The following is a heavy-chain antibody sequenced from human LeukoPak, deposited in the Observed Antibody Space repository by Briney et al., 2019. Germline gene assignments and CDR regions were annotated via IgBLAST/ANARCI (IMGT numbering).Heavy chain of an antibody. Sequence: ASVKVSCKTSGYTFATYFMHWVRQAPGQGLEWMGYIKPNSGVTNYAQKFRGRVTMTWDTSTSTAYIELSGLTSDDTAIYYCARPTYCGSNCYFNFDYWGQGTLVTVSS. D-gene: IGHD2-21*02. CDR1: GYTFATYF. J-gene: IGHJ4*02. V-gene: IGHV1-2*02. CDR2: IKPNSGVT. CDR3: ARPTYCGSNCYFNFDY.